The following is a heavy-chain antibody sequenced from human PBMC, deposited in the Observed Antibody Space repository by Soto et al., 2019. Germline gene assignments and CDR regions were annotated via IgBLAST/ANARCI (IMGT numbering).Heavy chain of an antibody. CDR3: ARAGGLLLDY. Sequence: QVQLVESGGGVVQPGRSLRLSCAASGFTFSSYAIHWVRQAPGKGLEWVAVISYDGSNKYYADSVKGRFTISRDNSKNTLYLQMNSLRAEDTAVYYCARAGGLLLDYWGQGTLVTVSS. D-gene: IGHD2-15*01. CDR2: ISYDGSNK. J-gene: IGHJ4*02. CDR1: GFTFSSYA. V-gene: IGHV3-30-3*01.